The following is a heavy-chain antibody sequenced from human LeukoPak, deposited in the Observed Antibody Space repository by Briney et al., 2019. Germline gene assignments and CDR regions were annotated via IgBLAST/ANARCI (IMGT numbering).Heavy chain of an antibody. CDR3: ARDGGAYYDFWSGYSNWFDP. CDR2: ISYDGSNK. D-gene: IGHD3-3*01. V-gene: IGHV3-30*01. CDR1: GFTFSSYA. Sequence: GGSLRLSCAASGFTFSSYAMHWVRQAPGKGLEWVAVISYDGSNKYYADSVKGRFTISRDNSKNTLYLQMNSLRAEDTAVYYCARDGGAYYDFWSGYSNWFDPWGQGTLVTVSS. J-gene: IGHJ5*02.